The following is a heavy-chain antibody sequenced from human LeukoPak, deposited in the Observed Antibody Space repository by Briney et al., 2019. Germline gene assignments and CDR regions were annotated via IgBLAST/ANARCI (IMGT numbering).Heavy chain of an antibody. D-gene: IGHD2-15*01. CDR3: ARDCSGGTCKNGGGYDAFDI. J-gene: IGHJ3*02. CDR2: IYTSGST. CDR1: GGSIRSYY. Sequence: SSETLSLTCTVSGGSIRSYYWSWIRQPAGKGLEWIGRIYTSGSTNYNPSLKSRVAMSVDKSKNQFSLKLTSVTAADTAVYYCARDCSGGTCKNGGGYDAFDIWGQGTLVTVSS. V-gene: IGHV4-4*07.